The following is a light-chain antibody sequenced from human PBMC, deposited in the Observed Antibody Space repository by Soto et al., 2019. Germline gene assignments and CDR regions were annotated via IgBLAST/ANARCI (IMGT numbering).Light chain of an antibody. Sequence: QSALTQPPSASGSPVQSVTISCTGTSSDVGGYNSVSWYQQHPGKAPKLIIYGVSTRPSGVPDRFSGSKSGNTAPLTVPGLQDEDEADYYCSSHSGSNNTVVFGGGTKLTVL. CDR2: GVS. CDR1: SSDVGGYNS. CDR3: SSHSGSNNTVV. J-gene: IGLJ2*01. V-gene: IGLV2-8*01.